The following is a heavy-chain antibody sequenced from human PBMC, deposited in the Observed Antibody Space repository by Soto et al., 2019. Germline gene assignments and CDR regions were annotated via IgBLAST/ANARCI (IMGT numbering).Heavy chain of an antibody. J-gene: IGHJ5*02. CDR2: IYYSGST. V-gene: IGHV4-59*01. Sequence: PSETLSLTCTASGGSLGSYYWSWIRQPPGKRREWIGYIYYSGSTNDNPSLKSLVTISVDTCKNRFSLERSTVTDADTALYYCARNQFRRAAGMDFEPWG. D-gene: IGHD6-13*01. CDR3: ARNQFRRAAGMDFEP. CDR1: GGSLGSYY.